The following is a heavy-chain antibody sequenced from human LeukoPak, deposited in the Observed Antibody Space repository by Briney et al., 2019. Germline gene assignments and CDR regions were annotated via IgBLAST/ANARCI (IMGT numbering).Heavy chain of an antibody. CDR3: ARGLRWGEVLDY. CDR2: INHSGST. Sequence: SETLSLTCAVYGGSFSGYYWSWIRQPPGKGLGWIGEINHSGSTNYNPSLKSRVTISVDTSKNQFSLKLSSVTAADTAVYYCARGLRWGEVLDYWGQGTLVTASS. CDR1: GGSFSGYY. V-gene: IGHV4-34*01. J-gene: IGHJ4*02. D-gene: IGHD7-27*01.